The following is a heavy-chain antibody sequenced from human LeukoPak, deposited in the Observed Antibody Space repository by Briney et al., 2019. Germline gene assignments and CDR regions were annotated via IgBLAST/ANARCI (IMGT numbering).Heavy chain of an antibody. D-gene: IGHD3-9*01. Sequence: PGGSLRLSCAASGFTFSSYSMNWVRQAPGKGLEWVSYISSSSSTIYYADSVKGRFTISRDNAKNSLYLQMNSLRAEDTAVYYCARDPEDILTGYPYYFDYWGQGTLVTVSS. CDR3: ARDPEDILTGYPYYFDY. CDR2: ISSSSSTI. V-gene: IGHV3-48*04. CDR1: GFTFSSYS. J-gene: IGHJ4*02.